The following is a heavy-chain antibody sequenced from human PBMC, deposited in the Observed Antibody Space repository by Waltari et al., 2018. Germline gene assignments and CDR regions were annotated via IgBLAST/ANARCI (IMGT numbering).Heavy chain of an antibody. CDR1: GGTFSSYA. V-gene: IGHV1-3*01. Sequence: QVQLVQSGAEVKKPGSSVKVSCKASGGTFSSYAISWVRQAPGQRLEWMGWINAGNGNTKYSQKFQGRVTITRDTSASTAYMELSSLRSEDTAVYYCARGGGDGYGMDVWGQGTTVTVSS. CDR3: ARGGGDGYGMDV. CDR2: INAGNGNT. J-gene: IGHJ6*02.